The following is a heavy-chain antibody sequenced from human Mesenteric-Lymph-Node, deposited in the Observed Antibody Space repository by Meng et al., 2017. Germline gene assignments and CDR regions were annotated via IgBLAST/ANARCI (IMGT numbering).Heavy chain of an antibody. CDR3: ARGSSSHWFDP. D-gene: IGHD6-13*01. V-gene: IGHV1-2*06. CDR1: GYTFTGYY. CDR2: INPNSGGT. Sequence: ASVRVSCKASGYTFTGYYMHWVRQAPGQGLEWMGRINPNSGGTNYAQKFQGRVTMARDTSISTAYMELSRLRSDDTAVYYCARGSSSHWFDPWGQGTLVTVSS. J-gene: IGHJ5*02.